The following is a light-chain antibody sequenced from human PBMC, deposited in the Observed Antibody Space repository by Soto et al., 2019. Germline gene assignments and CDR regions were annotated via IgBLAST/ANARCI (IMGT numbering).Light chain of an antibody. CDR3: QSYDSSLSGSI. J-gene: IGLJ2*01. CDR1: SSNIGAGYD. V-gene: IGLV1-40*01. CDR2: GNS. Sequence: QAVVTQPPSVSGAPGQRVTISCTGSSSNIGAGYDVHWYQLLPGTAPKLLIFGNSHRPSGVPDRFSGSKSGTSASLAITGLQAEDEADYYCQSYDSSLSGSIFGGGTKLTVL.